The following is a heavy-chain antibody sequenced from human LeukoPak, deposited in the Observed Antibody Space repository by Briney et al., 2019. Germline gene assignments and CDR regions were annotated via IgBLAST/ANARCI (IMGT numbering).Heavy chain of an antibody. V-gene: IGHV4-34*01. Sequence: PSETLSLTCAAYGGSFSGYYWSWIRQPPGKGLEWIGEINHSGSTNYNPSLKSRVTISVDTSKNQFSLKLSSETAADTAVYYCARSMGYDFWSRSFDYWGQGTLVTVSS. CDR2: INHSGST. D-gene: IGHD3-3*01. J-gene: IGHJ4*02. CDR3: ARSMGYDFWSRSFDY. CDR1: GGSFSGYY.